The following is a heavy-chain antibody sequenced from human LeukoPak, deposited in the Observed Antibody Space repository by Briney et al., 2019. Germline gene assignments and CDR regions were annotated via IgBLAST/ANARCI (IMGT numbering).Heavy chain of an antibody. CDR2: MWYDGSNK. V-gene: IGHV3-33*08. CDR1: GFILSTYD. J-gene: IGHJ4*02. CDR3: ARRANFDY. Sequence: GGSLRLSSAASGFILSTYDMHWVRQAPGKGLEWVAVMWYDGSNKYYADSVKGRFTISRDNSKNTLYLQMNSLRAEDTAVYYCARRANFDYWGQGTLVTVSS.